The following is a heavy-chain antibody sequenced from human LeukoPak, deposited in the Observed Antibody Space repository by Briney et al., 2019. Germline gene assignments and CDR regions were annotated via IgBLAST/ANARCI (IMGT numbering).Heavy chain of an antibody. CDR3: ARGFNGDYSYSYYYYYMDV. D-gene: IGHD4-17*01. J-gene: IGHJ6*03. Sequence: SETLSLTCAVYGGSFSAYYWSWIRQPPGKGLEWIGEINHSGRTSYNPSLKSRLTISADTSMNQFSLKLSSVTAADTAVYYCARGFNGDYSYSYYYYYMDVWGKGTTVSVSS. V-gene: IGHV4-34*01. CDR2: INHSGRT. CDR1: GGSFSAYY.